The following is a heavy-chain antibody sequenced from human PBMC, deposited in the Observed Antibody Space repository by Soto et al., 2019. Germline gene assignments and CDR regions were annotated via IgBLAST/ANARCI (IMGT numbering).Heavy chain of an antibody. Sequence: PGGSLRLSCTASGFTFSSHAMTWVRQAPGKGLEWVSCISSSGSSIYYADSVKGRFTISRDNAKNSLYLQMNSLRAEDTAVYYCAVVPAANGHYGMDVWGQGTTVTVSS. D-gene: IGHD2-2*01. CDR2: ISSSGSSI. J-gene: IGHJ6*02. CDR1: GFTFSSHA. V-gene: IGHV3-48*01. CDR3: AVVPAANGHYGMDV.